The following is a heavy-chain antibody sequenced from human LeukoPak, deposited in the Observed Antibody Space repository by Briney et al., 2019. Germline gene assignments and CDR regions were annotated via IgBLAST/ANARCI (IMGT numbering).Heavy chain of an antibody. J-gene: IGHJ6*03. CDR3: ARDRASGGPGQPSYYYYMDV. CDR1: GGSISSYY. Sequence: PSETLSLTCTVSGGSISSYYWSWIRQPAGKGLEWIGRIYTSGSTNYNPSLKSRVTMSVDTSKNQFSLKLSSVTAADTAVYYCARDRASGGPGQPSYYYYMDVWGKGTTVTVSS. D-gene: IGHD4-23*01. CDR2: IYTSGST. V-gene: IGHV4-4*07.